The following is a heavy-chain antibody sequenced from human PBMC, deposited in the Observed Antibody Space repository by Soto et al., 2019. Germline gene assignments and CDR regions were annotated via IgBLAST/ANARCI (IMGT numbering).Heavy chain of an antibody. CDR3: AQDPWFDP. CDR1: GFTFRNYA. CDR2: IASGGNV. J-gene: IGHJ5*02. V-gene: IGHV3-23*01. Sequence: EVQLLESGGGLVQPGGSLRLSCAASGFTFRNYAISWVRQAPGKGLEWVSTIASGGNVYNADSVKGRFTISRDNSKNTVFLQMNSLRDEDTAVYYCAQDPWFDPWGQGTLVTVSS.